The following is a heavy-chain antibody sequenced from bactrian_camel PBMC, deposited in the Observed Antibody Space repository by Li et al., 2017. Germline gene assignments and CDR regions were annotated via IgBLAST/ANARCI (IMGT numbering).Heavy chain of an antibody. D-gene: IGHD6*01. CDR3: PTRQLGGSWYSY. J-gene: IGHJ4*01. CDR2: IYSEGGNT. V-gene: IGHV3S11*01. CDR1: GFTFSYYG. Sequence: DVQLVESGGDLVQPGGSLRLSCAASGFTFSYYGMSWVRQAPGKGLEWVSTIYSEGGNTYYKDSVKGRFTISRDNAKNTVYLQMNSLQSEDTALYYCPTRQLGGSWYSYWGQGTQVTVS.